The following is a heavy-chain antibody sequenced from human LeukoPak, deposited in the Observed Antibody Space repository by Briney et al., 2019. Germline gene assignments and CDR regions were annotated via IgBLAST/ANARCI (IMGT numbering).Heavy chain of an antibody. J-gene: IGHJ4*02. Sequence: SEALFLPCAVYGDSFKNYYWTWIRQSPEKGLEWIGENNHDGLTNYNPSLKSRVTISVDTSKNQFSLKLSSVTAADTAVYYCARTWYSSGWCSYYFDYWGQGPLVTVSS. CDR1: GDSFKNYY. V-gene: IGHV4-34*01. D-gene: IGHD6-19*01. CDR3: ARTWYSSGWCSYYFDY. CDR2: NNHDGLT.